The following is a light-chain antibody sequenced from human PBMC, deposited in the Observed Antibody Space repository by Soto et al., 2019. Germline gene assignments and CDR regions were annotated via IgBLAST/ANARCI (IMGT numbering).Light chain of an antibody. CDR1: QSVSSN. J-gene: IGKJ1*01. Sequence: EIVMTQSPATLSVSPGERATLSCRASQSVSSNLAWYQQKPGQAPRLLIYGASTRATDIPARFSGSVSGTEFTLTISSLQSEDFAVYYCQQYNNWQWTFGQGTKVEI. CDR3: QQYNNWQWT. CDR2: GAS. V-gene: IGKV3-15*01.